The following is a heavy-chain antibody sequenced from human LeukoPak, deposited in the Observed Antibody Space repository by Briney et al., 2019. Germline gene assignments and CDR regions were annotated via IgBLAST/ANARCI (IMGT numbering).Heavy chain of an antibody. CDR2: ISASGDRT. D-gene: IGHD6-19*01. Sequence: GGSLRLSCTASGFSVSSNYMSWVRQAPGKGLEWVSSISASGDRTYYADSVKGRFTISRDNSKNPLYLQMNSLRAEDPALYYCAKDRQGSPFDYWGRGTLVTVSS. CDR1: GFSVSSNY. J-gene: IGHJ4*02. V-gene: IGHV3-23*01. CDR3: AKDRQGSPFDY.